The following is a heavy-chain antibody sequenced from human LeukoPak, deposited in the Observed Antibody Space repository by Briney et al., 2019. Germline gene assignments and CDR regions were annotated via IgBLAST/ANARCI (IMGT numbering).Heavy chain of an antibody. CDR3: ERDLSSSWYFDY. D-gene: IGHD6-13*01. CDR2: ISSSSTI. J-gene: IGHJ4*02. V-gene: IGHV3-48*01. CDR1: GFTFSSYS. Sequence: GGSLRLSCAASGFTFSSYSMNCVRQAPGKGLEWVSYISSSSTIYYADSVKGRFTISRDNAKNSLYLQMNSLRAEDTAVYYCERDLSSSWYFDYWGQGTLVTVSS.